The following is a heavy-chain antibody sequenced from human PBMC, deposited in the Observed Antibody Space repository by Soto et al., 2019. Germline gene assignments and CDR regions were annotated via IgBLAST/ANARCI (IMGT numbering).Heavy chain of an antibody. Sequence: ASVKVSWKASGYTFTSYDINWVRQATGQGLEWMGWMNPNSGNTGYAQKFQGRVTMTRNTSISTAYMELSSLRSEDTAVYYCARGVAAALAMRYYYYYMDVWGKGTTVTVSS. V-gene: IGHV1-8*01. CDR2: MNPNSGNT. J-gene: IGHJ6*03. CDR3: ARGVAAALAMRYYYYYMDV. CDR1: GYTFTSYD. D-gene: IGHD6-6*01.